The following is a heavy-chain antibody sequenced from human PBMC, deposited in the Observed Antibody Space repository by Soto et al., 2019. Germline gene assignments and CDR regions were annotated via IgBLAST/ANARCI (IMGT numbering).Heavy chain of an antibody. Sequence: PSETLSLTCTVSGGSVSSGSYYWSWIRQPPGKGLEWIGYIYYSGSTNYSPSLKSRVTISVDTSKNQFSLKLSSVTAADTAVYYCAREHRLRWDYYGMDVWGQGTTVTVSS. J-gene: IGHJ6*02. V-gene: IGHV4-61*01. CDR1: GGSVSSGSYY. CDR3: AREHRLRWDYYGMDV. D-gene: IGHD4-17*01. CDR2: IYYSGST.